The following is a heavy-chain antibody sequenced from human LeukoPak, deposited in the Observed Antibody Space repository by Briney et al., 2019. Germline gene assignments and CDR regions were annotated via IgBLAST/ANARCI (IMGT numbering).Heavy chain of an antibody. J-gene: IGHJ4*02. Sequence: GGSPRLSCAASGFTFSSYAMSWVRQGPERGLEWVSTISGSGDSIYYADSVKGRFTISRDNSKNTLYLEVNSLRADDTAIYYCAKNPTHAAAGIYFDCWGQGTLVTVSS. D-gene: IGHD6-13*01. V-gene: IGHV3-23*01. CDR2: ISGSGDSI. CDR1: GFTFSSYA. CDR3: AKNPTHAAAGIYFDC.